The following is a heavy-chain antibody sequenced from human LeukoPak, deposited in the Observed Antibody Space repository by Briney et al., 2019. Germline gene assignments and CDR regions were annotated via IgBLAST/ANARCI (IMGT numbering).Heavy chain of an antibody. Sequence: SETLSLTCTVSGGSISSGGYYWSWIRQHPGKGLEWIGYIYYSGSTYYNPSLKSRVTISVDTSKNQFSLKLSSVTAADTAVYYCARGKGYNWNDFHYWGQGTLVTVSS. CDR2: IYYSGST. CDR1: GGSISSGGYY. CDR3: ARGKGYNWNDFHY. D-gene: IGHD1-20*01. J-gene: IGHJ4*02. V-gene: IGHV4-31*03.